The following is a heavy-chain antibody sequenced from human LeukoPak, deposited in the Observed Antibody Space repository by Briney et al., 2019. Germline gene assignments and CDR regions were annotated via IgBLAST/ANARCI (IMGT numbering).Heavy chain of an antibody. CDR3: AHSTGHIVVVTAIQNWFDP. J-gene: IGHJ5*02. CDR1: GFSLSTSGVG. Sequence: SGPTLVNPTQTLTLTCTFSGFSLSTSGVGVGWIRQPPGKALEWLALIYWNDDKRYSPSLKSRLTITKDTSKNQVVLTMTNMDPLDTATYYCAHSTGHIVVVTAIQNWFDPWGQGTLVTVSS. D-gene: IGHD2-21*02. CDR2: IYWNDDK. V-gene: IGHV2-5*01.